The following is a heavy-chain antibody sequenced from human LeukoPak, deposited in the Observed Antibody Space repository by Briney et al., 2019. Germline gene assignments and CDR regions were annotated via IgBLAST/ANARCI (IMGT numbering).Heavy chain of an antibody. V-gene: IGHV4-59*01. CDR3: ARVDGFDP. J-gene: IGHJ5*02. CDR2: IYYSGST. Sequence: SETLSPTCTVSGGSISSYYWSWIRQPPGKGLEWIGYIYYSGSTKYNPSLKSRVTISVDASKNQFSLRLSSVTAADTAVYYCARVDGFDPWGQGTLVTLSS. CDR1: GGSISSYY.